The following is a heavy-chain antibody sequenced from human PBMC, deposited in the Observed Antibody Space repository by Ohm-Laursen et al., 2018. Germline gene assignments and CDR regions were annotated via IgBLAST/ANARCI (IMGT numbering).Heavy chain of an antibody. D-gene: IGHD2-15*01. Sequence: GTLSLTCAVYGGSFSGYYWSWIRQPPGKGLEWIGEINHSGSTNYNPSLKSRVTISVDTSKNQFSLKLSSVTAADTAVYYCARGQKGSGWEFCSGGSCYADYWGQGTLVTVSS. CDR2: INHSGST. CDR1: GGSFSGYY. CDR3: ARGQKGSGWEFCSGGSCYADY. J-gene: IGHJ4*02. V-gene: IGHV4-34*01.